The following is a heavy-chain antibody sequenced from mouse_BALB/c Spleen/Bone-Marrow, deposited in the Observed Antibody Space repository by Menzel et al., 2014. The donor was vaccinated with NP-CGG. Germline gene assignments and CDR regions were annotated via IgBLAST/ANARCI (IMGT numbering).Heavy chain of an antibody. Sequence: EVKVVESGPELEKPGASVKISCKASGYSFTGYNMNWVKQNNGKSLEWIGNIDPSYGGISYNQKFKGKTALTVDKSSNTAYMQLKSLTSEDSAVYYCAISIEYRPLDDWGQGTLVTVSA. CDR1: GYSFTGYN. J-gene: IGHJ3*01. V-gene: IGHV1-39*01. D-gene: IGHD2-14*01. CDR2: IDPSYGGI. CDR3: AISIEYRPLDD.